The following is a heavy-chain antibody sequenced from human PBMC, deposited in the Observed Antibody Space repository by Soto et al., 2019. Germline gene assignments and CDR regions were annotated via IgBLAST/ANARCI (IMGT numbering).Heavy chain of an antibody. CDR2: IYYSGST. CDR3: ARDRGTVTYWYFDL. D-gene: IGHD4-17*01. V-gene: IGHV4-59*01. J-gene: IGHJ2*01. CDR1: GGSISSYY. Sequence: QVQLQESGPGLVKPSETLSLTCTVSGGSISSYYWSRIRQPPGKGLEWIGYIYYSGSTNYNPSLKSRVTISVDTSKNQFSLKLSSVTAADTAVYYCARDRGTVTYWYFDLWGRGTLVTVSS.